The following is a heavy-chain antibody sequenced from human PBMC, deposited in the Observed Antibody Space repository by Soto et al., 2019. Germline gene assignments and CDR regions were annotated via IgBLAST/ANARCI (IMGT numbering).Heavy chain of an antibody. D-gene: IGHD5-18*01. Sequence: GASVKVSCKVSGYTLTELSMHWVRQAPGKGLEWMGGFDPEDGETIYAQKFQGRVTMTEDTSTDTAYMELSSLRSEDTAVYYCATVHSYGDYFDCWGQGTLVTVSS. CDR2: FDPEDGET. J-gene: IGHJ4*02. CDR3: ATVHSYGDYFDC. CDR1: GYTLTELS. V-gene: IGHV1-24*01.